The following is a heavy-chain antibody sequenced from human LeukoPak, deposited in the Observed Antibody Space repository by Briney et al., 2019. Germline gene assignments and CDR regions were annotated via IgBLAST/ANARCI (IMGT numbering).Heavy chain of an antibody. CDR2: IYYSGST. J-gene: IGHJ6*02. CDR3: ARLTSSSWYGNYYYGMDV. D-gene: IGHD6-13*01. Sequence: SETLSLSCTVSGGSISSYYRSWIRQPPGQGLEWIGYIYYSGSTNYNPSLKSRVTISVDTSKNQFSLTLSSVTAADTAVYYCARLTSSSWYGNYYYGMDVWGQRSTVTVSS. V-gene: IGHV4-59*01. CDR1: GGSISSYY.